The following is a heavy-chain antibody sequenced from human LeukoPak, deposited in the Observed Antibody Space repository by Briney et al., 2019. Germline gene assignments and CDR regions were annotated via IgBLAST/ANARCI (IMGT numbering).Heavy chain of an antibody. J-gene: IGHJ5*02. V-gene: IGHV3-48*03. CDR1: GFTFSSYE. Sequence: GGSLRLSCAASGFTFSSYEMNWVRQAPGKGLEWVSYISSSGSTIYYADSVKGRFTISRDNAKNSLHLQMNSLRAEDTAVYYCARLRYCSSTSCSDAEGWFDPWGQGTLVTVSS. D-gene: IGHD2-2*01. CDR3: ARLRYCSSTSCSDAEGWFDP. CDR2: ISSSGSTI.